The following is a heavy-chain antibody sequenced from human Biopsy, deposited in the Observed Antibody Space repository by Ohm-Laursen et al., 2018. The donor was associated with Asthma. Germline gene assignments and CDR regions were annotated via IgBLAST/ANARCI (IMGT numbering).Heavy chain of an antibody. J-gene: IGHJ4*02. CDR2: IHYSGST. V-gene: IGHV4-59*07. CDR3: AGFCSGGNCPDH. D-gene: IGHD2-15*01. Sequence: DTLSLTCTVSGVSIRSYYWTWIRQPPGKGLEWIGNIHYSGSTYSNPSLKSRVTISVDTSKKQISLRLSSVIAADTAVYYCAGFCSGGNCPDHWGPGTLVTVSS. CDR1: GVSIRSYY.